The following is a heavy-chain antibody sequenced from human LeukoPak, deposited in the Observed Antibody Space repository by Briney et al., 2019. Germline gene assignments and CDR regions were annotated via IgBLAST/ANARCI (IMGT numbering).Heavy chain of an antibody. J-gene: IGHJ4*02. V-gene: IGHV1-8*01. Sequence: ASVKVSCKASGYTLTSYDINWVRQATGQGLEWMGWMNPNSGNTGYAQKFQGRVTMTRNTSISTAYMELSSLRSEDTAVYYCGRGGHEGVYYDFWSGYDPFDYWGQGTLVTVSS. D-gene: IGHD3-3*01. CDR3: GRGGHEGVYYDFWSGYDPFDY. CDR1: GYTLTSYD. CDR2: MNPNSGNT.